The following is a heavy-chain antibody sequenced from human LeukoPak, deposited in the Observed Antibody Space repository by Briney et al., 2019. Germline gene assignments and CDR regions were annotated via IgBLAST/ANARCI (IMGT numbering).Heavy chain of an antibody. CDR2: IYYSGST. J-gene: IGHJ3*02. CDR3: ARRKGESPDAFDI. CDR1: GGSISSYY. V-gene: IGHV4-39*01. Sequence: SETLSLTCTVSGGSISSYYWSWIRQPPGKGLEWIGSIYYSGSTYYNPSLKSRVTISVDTSKNQFSLKLSSVTAADTAVYYCARRKGESPDAFDIWGQGTMVTVSS.